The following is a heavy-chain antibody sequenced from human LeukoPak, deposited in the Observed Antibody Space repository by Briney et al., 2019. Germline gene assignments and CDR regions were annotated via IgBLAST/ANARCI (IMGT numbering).Heavy chain of an antibody. Sequence: PGGSLRLSCAASGFTFSSYAMHWVRQVPGKGLECVSAISSSGGSTYYANSVKGRFTISRDNSKNTLYLQMGSLRTEDMAIYYCARGPDVVLVSHWSFFDYWGQGTLVTVSS. CDR1: GFTFSSYA. CDR3: ARGPDVVLVSHWSFFDY. CDR2: ISSSGGST. V-gene: IGHV3-64*01. J-gene: IGHJ4*02. D-gene: IGHD2-8*02.